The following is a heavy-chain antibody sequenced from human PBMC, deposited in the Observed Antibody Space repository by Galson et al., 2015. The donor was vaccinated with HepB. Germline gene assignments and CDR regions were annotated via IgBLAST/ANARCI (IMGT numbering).Heavy chain of an antibody. D-gene: IGHD3-22*01. CDR2: ISSDGSIA. J-gene: IGHJ4*02. V-gene: IGHV3-74*01. Sequence: SLRLSCAASGFTFSSYWMHWVRQVPGKGLVWVSRISSDGSIASYADSVKGRFTISRDNAKNSLYLQMNSLRAEDTAVYYCARVLDTSSGYSDYWGQGTLVTVSS. CDR1: GFTFSSYW. CDR3: ARVLDTSSGYSDY.